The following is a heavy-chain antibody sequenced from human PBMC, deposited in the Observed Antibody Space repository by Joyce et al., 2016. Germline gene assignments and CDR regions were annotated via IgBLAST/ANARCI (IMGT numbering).Heavy chain of an antibody. CDR2: IYNGGST. J-gene: IGHJ5*02. Sequence: GLEWLGHIYNGGSTFYNPSLKSRITISVDTSNQQFSLKLNFVTAADTAVYYCARESSTRSGNWIDQWGQGIRVTVSS. V-gene: IGHV4-30-4*01. CDR3: ARESSTRSGNWIDQ.